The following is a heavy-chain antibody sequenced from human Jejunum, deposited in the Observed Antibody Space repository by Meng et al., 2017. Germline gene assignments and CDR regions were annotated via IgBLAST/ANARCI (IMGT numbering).Heavy chain of an antibody. CDR3: AREEPYSSSWYRYNWFDP. CDR1: GGSISGSPYY. D-gene: IGHD6-13*01. V-gene: IGHV4-39*07. Sequence: QLQLQESGPGLVKPSETLSLTCTVSGGSISGSPYYWGWIRQPPGKGLEWIGSIYSSGTPYYNPSLKSRVAILRDTSKNQFSLKLTSVTAADSAIYYCAREEPYSSSWYRYNWFDPWGQGTLVTVSS. J-gene: IGHJ5*02. CDR2: IYSSGTP.